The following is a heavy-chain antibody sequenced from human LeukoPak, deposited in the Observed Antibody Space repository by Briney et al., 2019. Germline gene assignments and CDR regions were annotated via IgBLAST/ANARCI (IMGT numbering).Heavy chain of an antibody. J-gene: IGHJ4*02. CDR2: INPNSGGT. V-gene: IGHV1-2*02. CDR3: ASSGYSASGGGAYYFDY. Sequence: ASVKVSCKASGYTFTGYYMHWVRQAPGQGLEWMGWINPNSGGTNYAQKFQGRVTMTRDTSTSTVYMELSSLRSEDTAVYYCASSGYSASGGGAYYFDYWGQGTLVTVSS. D-gene: IGHD6-13*01. CDR1: GYTFTGYY.